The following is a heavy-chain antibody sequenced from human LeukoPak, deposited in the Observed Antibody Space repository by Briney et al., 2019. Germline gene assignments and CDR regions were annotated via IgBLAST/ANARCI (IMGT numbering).Heavy chain of an antibody. Sequence: PSETLSLTCTVSGGSISSYYWSWIRQPPGKGLEWIGYIYYSGSTNHNPSLKSRVTISVDTSKNQFSLKLSSVTAADTAVYYCARTPYSSSGYGMDVWGQGTTVTVSS. CDR3: ARTPYSSSGYGMDV. CDR1: GGSISSYY. J-gene: IGHJ6*02. D-gene: IGHD6-13*01. CDR2: IYYSGST. V-gene: IGHV4-59*01.